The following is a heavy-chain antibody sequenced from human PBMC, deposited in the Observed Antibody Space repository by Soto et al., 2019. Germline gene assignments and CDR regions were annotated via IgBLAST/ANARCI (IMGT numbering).Heavy chain of an antibody. CDR1: GVSISSSSYY. V-gene: IGHV4-39*01. D-gene: IGHD2-21*02. Sequence: PSETLSLTCTVSGVSISSSSYYWGWIRQPPGKGLEWIGSIYYSGSTYYNPSLKSRVTISVDTSKNQFSLKLSSVTAADTAVYYCARQYDTAHCGGDCYHDAFDIWGQGTMVTVSS. CDR3: ARQYDTAHCGGDCYHDAFDI. J-gene: IGHJ3*02. CDR2: IYYSGST.